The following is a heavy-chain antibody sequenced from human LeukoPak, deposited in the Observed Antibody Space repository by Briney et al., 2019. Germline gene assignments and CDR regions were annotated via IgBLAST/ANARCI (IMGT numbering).Heavy chain of an antibody. CDR3: AKDYSKTGYYGSGTYYRPNWFDA. J-gene: IGHJ5*02. Sequence: GGSLRPSCAASGFTFSSYAMNWVRQAPGKGLEWVSYISSSSSTIYYADSVKGRFTISRDNAKNSLYLQMNSLRDEDTAVYYCAKDYSKTGYYGSGTYYRPNWFDAWGQGTLVTVSS. V-gene: IGHV3-48*02. D-gene: IGHD3-10*01. CDR1: GFTFSSYA. CDR2: ISSSSSTI.